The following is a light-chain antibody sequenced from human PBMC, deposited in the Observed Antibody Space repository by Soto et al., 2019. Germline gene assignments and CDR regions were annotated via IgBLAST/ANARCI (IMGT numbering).Light chain of an antibody. CDR3: QQYNTWPPIT. CDR2: GAS. Sequence: ELVMTQSPATLSVSPGERATLSCRASQSVSSNLAWYQQKPGQAPRLLIFGASTRATGIPARFSGSGSGTEFTLTISSLQSEDFAVYYCQQYNTWPPITFGPGTRLDIK. J-gene: IGKJ5*01. V-gene: IGKV3-15*01. CDR1: QSVSSN.